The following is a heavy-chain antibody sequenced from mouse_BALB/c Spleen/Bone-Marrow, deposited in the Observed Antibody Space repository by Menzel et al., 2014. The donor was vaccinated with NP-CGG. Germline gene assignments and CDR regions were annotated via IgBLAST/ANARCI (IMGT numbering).Heavy chain of an antibody. CDR3: AREKPNYFDN. CDR1: GFSLTSYG. Sequence: VQRVESGPGLVAPSQSLSITCTVSGFSLTSYGVHWVRQPPGKGLGWLGVIWAGGSTDYNSALMSRLSISKDNSKSQVFLKMNSLQTDDTAMYYCAREKPNYFDNWGQGTVLTVSS. V-gene: IGHV2-9*02. J-gene: IGHJ2*01. CDR2: IWAGGST.